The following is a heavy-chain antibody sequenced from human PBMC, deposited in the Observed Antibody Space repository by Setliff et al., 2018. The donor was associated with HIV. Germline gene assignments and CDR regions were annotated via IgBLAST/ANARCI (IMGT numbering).Heavy chain of an antibody. Sequence: PGGSLRLSCAAFGFTFSNYGMHWVRQAPGKGLEWVGRIKTESDGGAIDYAAPVKGRFTISRDDSKNTLYLQMNSLNIEDTAVYFCATIARNTDWFSGTFYYYMDVWGKGTTVTVSS. D-gene: IGHD3-9*01. V-gene: IGHV3-15*01. J-gene: IGHJ6*03. CDR1: GFTFSNYG. CDR3: ATIARNTDWFSGTFYYYMDV. CDR2: IKTESDGGAI.